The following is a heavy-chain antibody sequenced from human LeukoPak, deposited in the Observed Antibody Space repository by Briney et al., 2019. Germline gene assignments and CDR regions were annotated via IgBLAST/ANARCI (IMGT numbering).Heavy chain of an antibody. Sequence: GGSLRLSCAASGITFSSYAMSWVRQAPGKGLEWVSAISGSGGSTYYADSVKGRFTISRDNSKNTLYLQMNSLRAEDTAVYYCAKGPAAAGTPYFDYWGQGTLVTVSS. CDR1: GITFSSYA. CDR3: AKGPAAAGTPYFDY. D-gene: IGHD6-13*01. J-gene: IGHJ4*02. V-gene: IGHV3-23*01. CDR2: ISGSGGST.